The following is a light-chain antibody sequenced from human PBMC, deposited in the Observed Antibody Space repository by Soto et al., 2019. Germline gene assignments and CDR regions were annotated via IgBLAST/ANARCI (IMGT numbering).Light chain of an antibody. CDR1: SSDVGAYNY. CDR3: SSYTSSSPYV. Sequence: QSVLTQPASVSGSPGQSITISCTGTSSDVGAYNYVSWYQQHPGKAPKLMIYEVSNRPSGVSNRFSGSKSGNTASLTISGLQAEDEADYYCSSYTSSSPYVFGTGTKVTGL. V-gene: IGLV2-14*01. J-gene: IGLJ1*01. CDR2: EVS.